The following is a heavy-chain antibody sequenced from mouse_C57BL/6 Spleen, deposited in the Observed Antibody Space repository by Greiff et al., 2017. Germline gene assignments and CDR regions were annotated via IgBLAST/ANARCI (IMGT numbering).Heavy chain of an antibody. CDR2: IDPETGGT. CDR1: GYTFTGYE. D-gene: IGHD2-3*01. J-gene: IGHJ3*01. V-gene: IGHV1-15*01. CDR3: TRWLLLAY. Sequence: VQLQESGAELVRPGASVTLSCKASGYTFTGYEMHWVKQTPVHGLEWIGAIDPETGGTAYNQKFKGKAILTADKSSSTAYMELRSLTSEDSAVYYCTRWLLLAYWGQGTLVTVSA.